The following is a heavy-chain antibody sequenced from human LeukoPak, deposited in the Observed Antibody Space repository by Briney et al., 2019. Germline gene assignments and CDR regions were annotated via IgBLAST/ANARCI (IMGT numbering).Heavy chain of an antibody. V-gene: IGHV1-18*01. Sequence: ASVKVSCKASGYTFTSYGISWVRQAPGQGLEWMGWICAYNGNTNYAQKLQGRVTMTTDTSTSTAYMELRSLRSDDTAVYYCARDGSITIFGVVIPSLDYWGQGTLVTVSS. D-gene: IGHD3-3*01. CDR3: ARDGSITIFGVVIPSLDY. CDR2: ICAYNGNT. J-gene: IGHJ4*02. CDR1: GYTFTSYG.